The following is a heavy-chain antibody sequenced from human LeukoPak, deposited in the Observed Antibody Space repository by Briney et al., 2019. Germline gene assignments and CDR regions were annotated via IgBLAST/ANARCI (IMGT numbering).Heavy chain of an antibody. Sequence: QTGGSLRLSCAASGFTFSSYSMNWVRQAPGKGLEWVSYISSTSSTIYYADSVKGRFTISRDTAKNSLYLQMNSLRAEDTAVYSCARGDYGDYWNYYCMDVWGKGTTVTVSS. CDR1: GFTFSSYS. CDR3: ARGDYGDYWNYYCMDV. J-gene: IGHJ6*03. CDR2: ISSTSSTI. D-gene: IGHD4-17*01. V-gene: IGHV3-48*01.